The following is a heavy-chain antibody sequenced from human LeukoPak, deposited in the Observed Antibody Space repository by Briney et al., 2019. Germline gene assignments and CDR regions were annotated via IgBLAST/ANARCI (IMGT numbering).Heavy chain of an antibody. D-gene: IGHD3-10*01. CDR1: GDSISSGYY. J-gene: IGHJ2*01. V-gene: IGHV4-38-2*01. Sequence: SETLSLTCDVSGDSISSGYYWGWIRQPPGRGLEWIGTIYHSGSTYYNPSLKSRVTISADTSKSQCSLTLNSVTAADTAVYYCARNSTSWSFDLWGRGTLVTVSS. CDR3: ARNSTSWSFDL. CDR2: IYHSGST.